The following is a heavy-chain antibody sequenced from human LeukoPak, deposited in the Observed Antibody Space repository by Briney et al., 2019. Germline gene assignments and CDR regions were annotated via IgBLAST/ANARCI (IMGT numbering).Heavy chain of an antibody. CDR3: ARVMVDYYDSSGYYRYFDY. D-gene: IGHD3-22*01. J-gene: IGHJ4*02. V-gene: IGHV1-18*01. CDR2: ISAYNGNT. Sequence: ASVKVSCKASGYTFTSYGISWVRQAPGQGLEWMGWISAYNGNTNYAQKLQGRVTMTTDTSTSTAYMELRSLRSDDTAVYYCARVMVDYYDSSGYYRYFDYWGQGTLVTVSS. CDR1: GYTFTSYG.